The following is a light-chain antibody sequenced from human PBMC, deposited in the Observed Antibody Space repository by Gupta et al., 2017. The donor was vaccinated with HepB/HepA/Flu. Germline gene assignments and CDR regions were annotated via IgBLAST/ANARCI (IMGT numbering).Light chain of an antibody. CDR1: QSINNY. CDR3: QQGSDSPCT. Sequence: EIVLTQSPGTLPLSPGDRASLSCRASQSINNYLAWYQQKPGQAPRLLIYDAFKRATGVPDRFSGSGSGTDFTLTISSLEPEDFAIYYCQQGSDSPCTFGQGTRVDIK. V-gene: IGKV3-11*01. CDR2: DAF. J-gene: IGKJ2*02.